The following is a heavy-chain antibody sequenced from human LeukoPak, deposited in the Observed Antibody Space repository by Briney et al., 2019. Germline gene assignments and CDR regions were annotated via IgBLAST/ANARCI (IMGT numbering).Heavy chain of an antibody. CDR2: IYYSGST. V-gene: IGHV4-39*02. CDR1: GGSISSSSYY. Sequence: SETLSLTCTVSGGSISSSSYYWGWIRQPPGKGLEWIGSIYYSGSTYYNPSLKSRVTISVDTSKNQFSLKLSSVTAADTAVYYCARELRSLYYFDYWGQGTLVTVSS. J-gene: IGHJ4*02. D-gene: IGHD3-16*01. CDR3: ARELRSLYYFDY.